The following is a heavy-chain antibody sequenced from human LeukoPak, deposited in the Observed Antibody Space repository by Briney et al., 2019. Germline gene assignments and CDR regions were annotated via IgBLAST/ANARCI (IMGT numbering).Heavy chain of an antibody. CDR3: ARDSTYYDSSGYYDYFDY. CDR1: GFTFSSYG. CDR2: ISSSSSYI. Sequence: GGSLRLSCAASGFTFSSYGMHWVRQAPGKGLEWVSSISSSSSYIYYADSVKGRFTISRDNAKNSLYLQMNSLRAEDTAVYYCARDSTYYDSSGYYDYFDYWGQGTLVTVSS. V-gene: IGHV3-21*01. J-gene: IGHJ4*02. D-gene: IGHD3-22*01.